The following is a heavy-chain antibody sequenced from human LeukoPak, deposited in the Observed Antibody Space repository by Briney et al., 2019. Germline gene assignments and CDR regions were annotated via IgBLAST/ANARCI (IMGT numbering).Heavy chain of an antibody. D-gene: IGHD3-3*01. CDR1: GFTFSSYG. J-gene: IGHJ3*02. V-gene: IGHV3-33*06. CDR3: AKDYAYYDFWSGFAFDI. CDR2: IWYDGSNK. Sequence: PGRSLRLSCAASGFTFSSYGMHWVRQAPGKGLEWVAVIWYDGSNKYYADSVKGRFTISRDNSKNTLYLQMNSLRAEDTAVYYCAKDYAYYDFWSGFAFDIWGQGTMVTVSS.